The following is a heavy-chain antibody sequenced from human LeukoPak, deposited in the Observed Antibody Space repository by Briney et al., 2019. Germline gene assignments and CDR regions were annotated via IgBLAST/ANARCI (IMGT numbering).Heavy chain of an antibody. V-gene: IGHV3-7*04. CDR3: SRDYSASGSLDS. J-gene: IGHJ4*02. CDR2: IKHDGSQK. Sequence: GGTLRLSCAASGFSFSNYWMNWVRQAPGKGLEWVGNIKHDGSQKYYGDSVKGRFTISKAHAQNSLYLQRNSLGVGDTAVYYCSRDYSASGSLDSWGQGTLVTVSS. D-gene: IGHD3-10*01. CDR1: GFSFSNYW.